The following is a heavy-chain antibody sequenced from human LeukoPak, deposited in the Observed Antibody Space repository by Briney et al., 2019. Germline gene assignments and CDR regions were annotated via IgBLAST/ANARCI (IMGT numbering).Heavy chain of an antibody. CDR2: ISYDGSNK. V-gene: IGHV3-30*03. CDR1: GFTFSSYG. Sequence: GGSLRLSCAASGFTFSSYGMHWVRQAPGKGLEWVAVISYDGSNKYYADSVKGRFTISRDNSKNTLYLQMNSLRAEDTAVYYCARGVGRPGDPFFDYWGQGTLVTVSS. J-gene: IGHJ4*02. CDR3: ARGVGRPGDPFFDY. D-gene: IGHD7-27*01.